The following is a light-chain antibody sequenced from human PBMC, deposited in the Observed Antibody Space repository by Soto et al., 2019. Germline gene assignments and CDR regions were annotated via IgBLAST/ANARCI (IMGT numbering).Light chain of an antibody. CDR3: QKYGSSPWT. V-gene: IGKV3-20*01. J-gene: IGKJ1*01. CDR2: LAS. Sequence: EIVLTQSPGTLSLSPGERATLSCRASQSVLSSYLAWYQQQPGQAPRLLIYLASSRAAGIPDRFSGSGSDTDFTLTISRLEPEDFAVYYCQKYGSSPWTFGQGTKVDI. CDR1: QSVLSSY.